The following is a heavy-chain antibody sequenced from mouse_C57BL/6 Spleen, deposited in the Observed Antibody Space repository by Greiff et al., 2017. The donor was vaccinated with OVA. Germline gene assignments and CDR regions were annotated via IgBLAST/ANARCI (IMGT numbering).Heavy chain of an antibody. V-gene: IGHV1-80*01. D-gene: IGHD3-1*01. Sequence: QVQLQQSGAELVKPGASVKISCKASGYAFSSYWMNWVKQRPGKGLEWIGQIYPGDGDTNYNGKFKGKATLTADKSSSTAYMQLSSLTSADSAVYFCARQPSGYAMDYWGKGTSVTVSS. J-gene: IGHJ4*01. CDR3: ARQPSGYAMDY. CDR1: GYAFSSYW. CDR2: IYPGDGDT.